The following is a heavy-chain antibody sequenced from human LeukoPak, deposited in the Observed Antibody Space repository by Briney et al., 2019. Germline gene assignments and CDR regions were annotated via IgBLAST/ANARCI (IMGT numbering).Heavy chain of an antibody. D-gene: IGHD1-14*01. Sequence: GESLKISCQGPGYSFSNYWIVWVRQMPEKGLEWMGIIYPGDSDIKYSPSFQGQVTISADKSTSTAYLQWSSLRASDTAMYYCARLREPGFHFDYWGQGTLVTVSS. CDR1: GYSFSNYW. CDR3: ARLREPGFHFDY. J-gene: IGHJ4*02. CDR2: IYPGDSDI. V-gene: IGHV5-51*01.